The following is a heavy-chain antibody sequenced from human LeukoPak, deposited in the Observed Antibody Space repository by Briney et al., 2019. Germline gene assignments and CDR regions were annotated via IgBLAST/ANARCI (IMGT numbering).Heavy chain of an antibody. CDR1: GYTFTSYD. D-gene: IGHD2-15*01. CDR2: MNPNSGNT. CDR3: ARVRSGSRRGYCSGGSCYPFDY. J-gene: IGHJ4*02. Sequence: GASVKVSCKASGYTFTSYDINWVRQATGQGLEWVGWMNPNSGNTGYAQKFQGRVTMTRNTSISTAYMELSSLRSEDTAVYYCARVRSGSRRGYCSGGSCYPFDYWGQGTLVTVSS. V-gene: IGHV1-8*01.